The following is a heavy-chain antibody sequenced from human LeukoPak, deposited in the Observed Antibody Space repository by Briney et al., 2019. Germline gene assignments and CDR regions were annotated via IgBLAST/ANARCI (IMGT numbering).Heavy chain of an antibody. CDR3: AREGYGEQDFDY. D-gene: IGHD4-17*01. Sequence: PSETLSLTCTVSGGSISSGDYYWSWIRQPPGKGLEWIGYIYYSGSTYYNPSLKSRVTISVDTSKNQFSLKLSSVTAADTAVYYCAREGYGEQDFDYWGQGTLVTVSS. CDR1: GGSISSGDYY. J-gene: IGHJ4*02. V-gene: IGHV4-30-4*01. CDR2: IYYSGST.